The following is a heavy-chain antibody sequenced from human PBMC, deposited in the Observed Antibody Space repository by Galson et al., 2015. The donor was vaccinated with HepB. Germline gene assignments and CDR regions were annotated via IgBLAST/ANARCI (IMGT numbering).Heavy chain of an antibody. CDR1: GYRFTTYW. D-gene: IGHD2-2*01. V-gene: IGHV5-51*03. CDR2: IYPDDSDI. J-gene: IGHJ5*01. Sequence: QSGAEVKKPGESLKISCQGLGYRFTTYWIGWVRQMPGKGLEWMGIIYPDDSDIKYSPSFQGQVTVSADKSISTAYLQWSSLKASATAMYYCATGYCTSTTCNWFESWGQGTLVTVSS. CDR3: ATGYCTSTTCNWFES.